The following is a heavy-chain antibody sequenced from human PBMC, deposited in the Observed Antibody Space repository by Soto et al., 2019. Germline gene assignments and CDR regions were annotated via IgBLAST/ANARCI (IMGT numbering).Heavy chain of an antibody. V-gene: IGHV4-34*01. Sequence: SETLSLTCAVFRWSFSGYYWSLIRQSPGKGLEWIGEVNHIGSTNYNPSLKSRVTISVDTSKNQVSLTLSSVTAADTAVYYCARGPAPSFYYMDVWGEGTTVTVSS. CDR3: ARGPAPSFYYMDV. CDR2: VNHIGST. CDR1: RWSFSGYY. J-gene: IGHJ6*03.